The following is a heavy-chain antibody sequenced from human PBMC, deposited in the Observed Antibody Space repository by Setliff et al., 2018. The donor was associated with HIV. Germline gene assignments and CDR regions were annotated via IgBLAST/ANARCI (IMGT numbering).Heavy chain of an antibody. CDR1: GHSITSDYQ. CDR3: VRVDYGDYDSDY. J-gene: IGHJ4*02. Sequence: PSETLSLTCTVSGHSITSDYQWGWIRQPPGKGLEWIGSIYHSGSTYYNPSLKSRVTISVDTTKSQISLKLISVTAADTAVFYCVRVDYGDYDSDYWGQGTLVTVSS. CDR2: IYHSGST. V-gene: IGHV4-38-2*02. D-gene: IGHD4-17*01.